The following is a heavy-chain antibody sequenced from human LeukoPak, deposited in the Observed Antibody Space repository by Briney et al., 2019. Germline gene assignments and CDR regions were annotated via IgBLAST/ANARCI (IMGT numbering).Heavy chain of an antibody. CDR2: IYSGGST. CDR1: GFTVSSNY. V-gene: IGHV3-53*01. CDR3: ASLAGDLYYFDY. Sequence: GGSLRLSCAASGFTVSSNYMSWVRQAPGKGLEWVSVIYSGGSTYYADSVKGRFTIARDNSKNTLYLQVNSLRAEDTAVYYCASLAGDLYYFDYWGQGTLVTVSS. J-gene: IGHJ4*02. D-gene: IGHD7-27*01.